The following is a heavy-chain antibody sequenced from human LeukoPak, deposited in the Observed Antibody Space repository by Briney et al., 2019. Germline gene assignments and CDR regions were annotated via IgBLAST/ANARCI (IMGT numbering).Heavy chain of an antibody. J-gene: IGHJ4*02. CDR3: AKAWDSSNWYTFDY. D-gene: IGHD6-13*01. CDR2: ISGSGGST. V-gene: IGHV3-23*01. CDR1: GFTFSSYA. Sequence: GGSLRLSCAASGFTFSSYAMSWVRQAPGKGLEWVSAISGSGGSTYYADSVKGRFTISRDNSKNTLYLQMNSLGAEDTAIYYCAKAWDSSNWYTFDYWGQGTLVTVSS.